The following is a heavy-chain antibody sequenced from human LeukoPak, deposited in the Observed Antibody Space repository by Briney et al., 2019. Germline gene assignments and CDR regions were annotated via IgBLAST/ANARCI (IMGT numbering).Heavy chain of an antibody. CDR2: ISGSGGST. J-gene: IGHJ4*02. D-gene: IGHD3-9*01. CDR3: ALYGYDILTGYSDY. Sequence: PGGSLTLSCAASGFTYNSYAMSWVRQAPAKGLEWVSAISGSGGSTYHADSVKGRFTISRDNSKDTLYLQMNSLRAEDTAVYYCALYGYDILTGYSDYWGQGALVTVSS. V-gene: IGHV3-23*01. CDR1: GFTYNSYA.